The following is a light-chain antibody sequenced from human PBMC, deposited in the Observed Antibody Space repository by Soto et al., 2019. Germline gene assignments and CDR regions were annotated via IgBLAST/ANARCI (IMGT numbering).Light chain of an antibody. Sequence: EIVLTQSPGTLSLSPGERATLSCRASQSVSSSYLAWYQQKPGQAPRLLIYGASSRATGIPDRFSGSGSGTDFTLTISRLEPEDFATYYCQQVNSYPLTFGGGTKVDI. V-gene: IGKV3-20*01. CDR2: GAS. CDR3: QQVNSYPLT. CDR1: QSVSSSY. J-gene: IGKJ4*01.